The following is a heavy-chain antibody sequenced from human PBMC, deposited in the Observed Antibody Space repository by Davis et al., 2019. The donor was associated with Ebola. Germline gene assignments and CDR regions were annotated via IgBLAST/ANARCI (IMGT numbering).Heavy chain of an antibody. CDR3: TRGGSYGSGNQDY. J-gene: IGHJ4*02. CDR2: TSSSGSTT. CDR1: GFTFSNYQ. D-gene: IGHD3-10*01. V-gene: IGHV3-48*03. Sequence: GESLKISCAASGFTFSNYQMNWVRQAPGKGLDWVSYTSSSGSTTYYADSVKGRFTISRDNAKNSLYLQMSSLRVEDTAVYYCTRGGSYGSGNQDYWGQGTLVTVSS.